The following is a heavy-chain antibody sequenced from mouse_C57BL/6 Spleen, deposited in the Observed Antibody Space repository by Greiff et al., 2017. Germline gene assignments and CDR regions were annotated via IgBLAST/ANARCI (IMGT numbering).Heavy chain of an antibody. Sequence: VQLQQSGPELVKPGASVKISCKASGYAFSSSWMNWVKQRPGKGLEWIGRIYPGDGDTNYNGKFKGKATLTADKSSSTAYMQLSSLTSEDSAVYFCARSDGSYWYLDVWGTGTTVTVSS. J-gene: IGHJ1*03. CDR2: IYPGDGDT. D-gene: IGHD2-3*01. CDR3: ARSDGSYWYLDV. V-gene: IGHV1-82*01. CDR1: GYAFSSSW.